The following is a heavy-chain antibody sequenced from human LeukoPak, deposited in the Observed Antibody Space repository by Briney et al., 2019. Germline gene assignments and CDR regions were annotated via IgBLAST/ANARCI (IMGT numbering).Heavy chain of an antibody. D-gene: IGHD6-13*01. J-gene: IGHJ4*02. V-gene: IGHV4-31*02. CDR3: ARDPTFGYSSS. CDR2: IYYSGST. Sequence: WVRRVSGKGLEWIGYIYYSGSTYYNPSLKSRVTISVDTSKNQFSLKLSSVTAADTAVYYCARDPTFGYSSSWGQGTLVTVSS.